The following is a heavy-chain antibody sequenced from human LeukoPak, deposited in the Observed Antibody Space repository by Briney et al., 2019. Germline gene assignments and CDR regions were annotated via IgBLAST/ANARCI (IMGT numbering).Heavy chain of an antibody. CDR3: ARFSFSGYWYFDL. J-gene: IGHJ2*01. CDR2: IYHSGST. V-gene: IGHV4-30-2*02. Sequence: SETLSLTYTVSGGSISSGGYYWSWIRQPPGKGLEWIGYIYHSGSTYYNPSLKSRVTISVDRSKNQFSLKLSSVTAADTAVYYCARFSFSGYWYFDLWGRGTLVTVSS. D-gene: IGHD3-3*01. CDR1: GGSISSGGYY.